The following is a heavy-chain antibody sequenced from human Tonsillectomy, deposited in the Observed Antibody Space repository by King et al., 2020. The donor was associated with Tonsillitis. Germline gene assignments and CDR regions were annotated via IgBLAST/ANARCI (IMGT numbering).Heavy chain of an antibody. Sequence: QLQESGPGLVKPSETLSLTCTVSGGSISSSSYYWGWIRQPPGKGLEWIGSIYYSGSTYYNPSLKSRVTISVDTSKNQFSLKLSSVTAADTAVYYCARQGRWLQLDFDHWGQGTLVTVSS. CDR1: GGSISSSSYY. CDR2: IYYSGST. V-gene: IGHV4-39*07. J-gene: IGHJ4*02. CDR3: ARQGRWLQLDFDH. D-gene: IGHD5-24*01.